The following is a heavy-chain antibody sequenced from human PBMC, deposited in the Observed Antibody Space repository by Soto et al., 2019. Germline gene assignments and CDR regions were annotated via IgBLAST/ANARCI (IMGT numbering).Heavy chain of an antibody. Sequence: GGSLRLSCAASGFTFSSYAMSWVRQAPGKGLEWVSAISGSGGSTYYADSVKGRFTISTDNSKNTPYLQMNSLRGEDTAVYDGANYWSYPGTAAADNFDYWGQGTLVTVSS. J-gene: IGHJ4*02. D-gene: IGHD6-13*01. CDR1: GFTFSSYA. CDR2: ISGSGGST. V-gene: IGHV3-23*01. CDR3: ANYWSYPGTAAADNFDY.